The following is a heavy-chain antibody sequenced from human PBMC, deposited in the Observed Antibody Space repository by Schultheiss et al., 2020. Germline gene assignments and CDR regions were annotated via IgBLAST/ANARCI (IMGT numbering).Heavy chain of an antibody. V-gene: IGHV3-23*01. CDR2: ISGSGGST. CDR3: ARSNYGGLLLFDY. J-gene: IGHJ4*02. Sequence: GESLKISCAASGFTFSSYAMSWVRQAPGKGLEWVSAISGSGGSTYYADSVKGRFTISRDNSKNSLYLQMNSLGAEDTAVYYCARSNYGGLLLFDYWGQGTLVTVSS. CDR1: GFTFSSYA. D-gene: IGHD4-23*01.